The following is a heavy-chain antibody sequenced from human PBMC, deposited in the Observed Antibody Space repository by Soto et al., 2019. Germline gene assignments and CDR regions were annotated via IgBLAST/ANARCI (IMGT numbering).Heavy chain of an antibody. CDR2: IYYSGST. CDR1: GGSISSYY. Sequence: PSETLSLTCTVSGGSISSYYWSWIRQPPGKGLEWIGYIYYSGSTNYNPSLKSRVIISVDTSKNQFSLKLSSVTAADTAVYYCASSGGYDLFDYWGQGTLVTVSS. CDR3: ASSGGYDLFDY. J-gene: IGHJ4*02. D-gene: IGHD5-12*01. V-gene: IGHV4-59*01.